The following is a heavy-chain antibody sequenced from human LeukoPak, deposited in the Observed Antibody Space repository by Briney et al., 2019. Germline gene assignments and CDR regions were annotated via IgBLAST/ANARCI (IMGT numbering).Heavy chain of an antibody. V-gene: IGHV3-23*01. D-gene: IGHD3-22*01. CDR3: AKDKSDYYDSSGYSGRLDY. Sequence: PGGSLRLSCAASGFTFSSYAMTWVRQAPGKGLEWVSAISGSGGSTYYADSVKGRFTISRDNSKNTLYLQMNSLRAEDTAVYYCAKDKSDYYDSSGYSGRLDYWGQGTLVTVSS. CDR1: GFTFSSYA. J-gene: IGHJ4*02. CDR2: ISGSGGST.